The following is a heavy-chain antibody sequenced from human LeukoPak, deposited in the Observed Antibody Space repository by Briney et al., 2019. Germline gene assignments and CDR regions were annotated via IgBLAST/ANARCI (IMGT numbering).Heavy chain of an antibody. CDR2: ITCSGYI. Sequence: GGSLSLSCAASGFTFSSYSLNWVRQAPGKGLEWVSAITCSGYIYYADSVKGRFTISRDNAKNSLYLQMNSLRAEDTAVYYCASGTPLKDIVVGPAAPGHYYYYYMDVWSKGTTVTVSS. V-gene: IGHV3-21*01. CDR1: GFTFSSYS. CDR3: ASGTPLKDIVVGPAAPGHYYYYYMDV. D-gene: IGHD2-2*01. J-gene: IGHJ6*03.